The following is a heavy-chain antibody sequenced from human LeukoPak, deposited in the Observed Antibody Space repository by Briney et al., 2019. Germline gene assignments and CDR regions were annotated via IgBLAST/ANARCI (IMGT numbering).Heavy chain of an antibody. V-gene: IGHV4-59*11. J-gene: IGHJ6*04. CDR1: GGSISSHY. D-gene: IGHD5-24*01. CDR3: AGRRVEMATISQMDV. Sequence: SETLSLTCTVSGGSISSHYWSWIRQPPGKGLEWIGYIYYSGSTNYNPSLKSRVTISVDTSKNQFSLKLSSVTAADTAVYYCAGRRVEMATISQMDVWGKGTTVTVSS. CDR2: IYYSGST.